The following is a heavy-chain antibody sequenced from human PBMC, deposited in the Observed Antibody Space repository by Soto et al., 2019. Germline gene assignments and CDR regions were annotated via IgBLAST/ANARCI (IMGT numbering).Heavy chain of an antibody. V-gene: IGHV4-59*01. CDR2: IYYSGST. CDR1: DGSIVSFC. D-gene: IGHD3-3*01. J-gene: IGHJ6*02. Sequence: SHTRSVSDGSIVSFCWSCISKKKGKGLEWIGYIYYSGSTNYNPSLKSRVTISEDTSKNQFSLKLSSVTAAVTAVYYCARVPWDFWSGYHYYYYGMDVWGQGTTVTVSS. CDR3: ARVPWDFWSGYHYYYYGMDV.